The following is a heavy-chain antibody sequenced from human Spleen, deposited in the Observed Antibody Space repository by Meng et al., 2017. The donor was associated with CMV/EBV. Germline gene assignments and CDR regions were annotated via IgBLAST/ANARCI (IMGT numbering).Heavy chain of an antibody. V-gene: IGHV3-30-3*01. Sequence: GESLKISCAASGFTFSSYAMHWVRQAPGKGLEWVAVISYDGSNKYYADSVKGRFTISRDNSKNTLYLQMNSLRAEDTAVYYCARGPSLYYYGSGSYYPNDWGQGTLVTVSS. CDR2: ISYDGSNK. CDR3: ARGPSLYYYGSGSYYPND. CDR1: GFTFSSYA. D-gene: IGHD3-10*01. J-gene: IGHJ4*02.